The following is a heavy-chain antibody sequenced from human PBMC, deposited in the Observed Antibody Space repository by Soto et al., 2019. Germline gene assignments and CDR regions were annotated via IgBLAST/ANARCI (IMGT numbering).Heavy chain of an antibody. V-gene: IGHV4-34*01. CDR1: GGSFSGYY. CDR2: INHSGST. J-gene: IGHJ5*02. Sequence: SETLSLTCAVYGGSFSGYYWSWIRQPPGKGLEWIGEINHSGSTNYNPSLKSRVTISVDTSKNQFSLKLSSVTAADTAVYYCARRVDHTRGWFDPWGQGTLVTVSS. CDR3: ARRVDHTRGWFDP.